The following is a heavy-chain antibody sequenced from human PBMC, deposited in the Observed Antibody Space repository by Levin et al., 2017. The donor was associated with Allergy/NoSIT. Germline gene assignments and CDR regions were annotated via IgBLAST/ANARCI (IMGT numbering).Heavy chain of an antibody. J-gene: IGHJ3*02. V-gene: IGHV5-10-1*01. Sequence: ASVKVSCKGSGYSFTSYWISWVRQMPGKGLEWMGRIDPSDSYTNYSPSFQGHVTISADKSISTAYLQWSSLKASDTAMYYCARPGIAAAALIGGAFEIWGQGTMVTVSS. CDR3: ARPGIAAAALIGGAFEI. CDR2: IDPSDSYT. CDR1: GYSFTSYW. D-gene: IGHD6-13*01.